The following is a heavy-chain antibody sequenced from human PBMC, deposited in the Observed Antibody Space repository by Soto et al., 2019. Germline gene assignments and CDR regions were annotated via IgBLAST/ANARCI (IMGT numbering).Heavy chain of an antibody. CDR1: GDSIIGSDFY. CDR3: ARHSLALRKNNWFDP. Sequence: SETLSLTCTVSGDSIIGSDFYWGWVRHPPGKGLEWIGSIFYLGSSYYNPSLKSRVTMSVDTSKNQFSLRLRSVTAADTALYFCARHSLALRKNNWFDPWGQGIMVTVS. J-gene: IGHJ5*02. D-gene: IGHD3-3*02. V-gene: IGHV4-39*01. CDR2: IFYLGSS.